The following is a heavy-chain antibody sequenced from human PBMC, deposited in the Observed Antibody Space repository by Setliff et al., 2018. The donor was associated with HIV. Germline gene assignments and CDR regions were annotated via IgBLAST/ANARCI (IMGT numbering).Heavy chain of an antibody. CDR3: ARGGFFGVAERRAFAN. CDR1: GYTFTSYD. V-gene: IGHV1-8*01. J-gene: IGHJ4*02. D-gene: IGHD3-3*01. CDR2: MNPNSGST. Sequence: GASVKVSCKASGYTFTSYDINWVRQAPGRGLEWMGWMNPNSGSTDYAQKFQGRVTITRDTSITTAYMELSSLRSEDTAVYYCARGGFFGVAERRAFANWGQGTLVTVS.